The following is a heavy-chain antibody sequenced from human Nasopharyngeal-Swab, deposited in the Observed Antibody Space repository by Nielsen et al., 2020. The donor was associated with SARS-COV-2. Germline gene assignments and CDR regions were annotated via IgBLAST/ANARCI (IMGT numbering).Heavy chain of an antibody. D-gene: IGHD2-2*01. V-gene: IGHV1-69*13. Sequence: SVQVSCKASGCTFSSYAISWVRQAPGQGLEWMGGIIPIFGTANYAQKFQVSVTSTADESTSTAYMELSSLRSEDTAVYYCARVGVVVVPAEGFWSGNEGFDPWGQGTLVTVSS. J-gene: IGHJ5*02. CDR2: IIPIFGTA. CDR1: GCTFSSYA. CDR3: ARVGVVVVPAEGFWSGNEGFDP.